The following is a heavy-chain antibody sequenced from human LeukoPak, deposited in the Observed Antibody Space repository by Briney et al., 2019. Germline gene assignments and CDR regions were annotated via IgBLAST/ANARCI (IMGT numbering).Heavy chain of an antibody. Sequence: ASVKVSCKASGYTFTSYDINWVRQATGQGLEWMGWMNPNSGNTGYXXKFQGRVTMTRNTSISTAYMELSSLRSEDTAVYYCARGRVXXXFDPWGQGTLVTVSS. CDR3: ARGRVXXXFDP. CDR2: MNPNSGNT. V-gene: IGHV1-8*01. CDR1: GYTFTSYD. J-gene: IGHJ5*02.